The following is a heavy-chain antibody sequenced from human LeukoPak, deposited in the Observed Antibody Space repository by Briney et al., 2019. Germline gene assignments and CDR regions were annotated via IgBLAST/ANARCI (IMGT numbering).Heavy chain of an antibody. D-gene: IGHD6-13*01. CDR3: ARVEDGSSWYPPDY. CDR1: GYTFTSYG. Sequence: AASVKVSCKASGYTFTSYGMSWVRQAPGQGLEWMGWISAYNGNTNYAQKLQGRVTMTTDTSTSTAYMELRSLRSDDTAVYYCARVEDGSSWYPPDYWGQGTLVTVSS. J-gene: IGHJ4*02. V-gene: IGHV1-18*01. CDR2: ISAYNGNT.